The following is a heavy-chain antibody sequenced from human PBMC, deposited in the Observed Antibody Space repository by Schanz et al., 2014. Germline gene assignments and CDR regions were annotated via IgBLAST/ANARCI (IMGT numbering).Heavy chain of an antibody. J-gene: IGHJ4*02. Sequence: EVQLVESGGGVVRPGGSLRLSCAASGITFSSHSFNWVRQAPGKGLGWISYITYNGGTIYYADSVKGRFTISRDNAKNSLYLEMNSLRAEDTSLYYCARDRRNTDLDYWGQGTLVTVSS. CDR2: ITYNGGTI. CDR3: ARDRRNTDLDY. D-gene: IGHD1-1*01. V-gene: IGHV3-48*01. CDR1: GITFSSHS.